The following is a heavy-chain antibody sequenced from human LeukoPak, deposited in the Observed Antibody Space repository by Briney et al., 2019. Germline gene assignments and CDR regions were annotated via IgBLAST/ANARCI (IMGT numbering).Heavy chain of an antibody. CDR1: GYTFTSYD. J-gene: IGHJ4*02. CDR2: MNPNSGGT. V-gene: IGHV1-2*02. CDR3: ARGIAARY. Sequence: ASVKVSCKASGYTFTSYDINWVRQATGQGLEWMGWMNPNSGGTNYAQKFQGRVTMTRDTSISTAYMELSRLRSDDTAVYYCARGIAARYWGQGTLVTVSS. D-gene: IGHD6-6*01.